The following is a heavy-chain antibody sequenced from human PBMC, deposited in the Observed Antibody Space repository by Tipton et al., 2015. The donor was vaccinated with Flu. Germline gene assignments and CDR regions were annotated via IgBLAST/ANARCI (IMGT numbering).Heavy chain of an antibody. Sequence: TLSLTCIVSGGSISRYYWSWIRQPPGKGLEWIGYIYYSGSTNYNPSLKSRVTISVDTSKNQFYLKLSSVTAADTAVYYCARSAYSGYDRWFDPWGQGTLVTVSS. J-gene: IGHJ5*02. CDR1: GGSISRYY. D-gene: IGHD5-12*01. V-gene: IGHV4-59*08. CDR3: ARSAYSGYDRWFDP. CDR2: IYYSGST.